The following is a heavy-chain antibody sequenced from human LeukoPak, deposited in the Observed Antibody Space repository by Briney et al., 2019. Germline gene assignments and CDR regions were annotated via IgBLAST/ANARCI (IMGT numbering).Heavy chain of an antibody. CDR1: RYTFTDYY. D-gene: IGHD3-16*01. J-gene: IGHJ4*02. CDR2: INPNRGGT. V-gene: IGHV1-2*02. Sequence: ASVKVSCKASRYTFTDYYMHWVRQAPGQGLEWMGWINPNRGGTNYAQKFQGRVTMTRDTSIRTAYMELSSLRSADTAMYYWASGASAFDYWGQGTLVTVSS. CDR3: ASGASAFDY.